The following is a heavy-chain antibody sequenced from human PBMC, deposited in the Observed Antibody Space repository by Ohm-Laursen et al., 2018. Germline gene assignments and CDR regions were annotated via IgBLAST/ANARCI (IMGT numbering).Heavy chain of an antibody. CDR1: GGSFSPYY. Sequence: GTLSLTCTVSGGSFSPYYWGWIRQPAGQGLEWIGRIHSSGNTNYDPSLKSRVTMSVDTSKNQFSLKLSSVTAADTAVYYCGGRGYWGQGTLVTVSS. CDR3: GGRGY. J-gene: IGHJ4*02. V-gene: IGHV4-4*07. CDR2: IHSSGNT. D-gene: IGHD3-10*01.